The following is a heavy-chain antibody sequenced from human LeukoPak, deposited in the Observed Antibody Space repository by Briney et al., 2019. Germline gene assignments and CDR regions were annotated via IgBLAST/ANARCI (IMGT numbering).Heavy chain of an antibody. CDR3: ARVHFYDSSGYSLINP. Sequence: ASVKVSCKASGYTFTGYYIHWVRQAPGQGLEWMGWINPNSGGTNYAQKFQGRVTMTRDMSISTAYMELSRLKSDDTAVYYCARVHFYDSSGYSLINPWGQGTLVTVSS. J-gene: IGHJ4*02. V-gene: IGHV1-2*02. D-gene: IGHD3-22*01. CDR2: INPNSGGT. CDR1: GYTFTGYY.